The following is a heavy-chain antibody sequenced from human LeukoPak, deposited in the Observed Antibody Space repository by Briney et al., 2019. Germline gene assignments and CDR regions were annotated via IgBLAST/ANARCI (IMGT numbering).Heavy chain of an antibody. J-gene: IGHJ5*02. Sequence: PSETLSLTCAVYGVSFSGYYWSWIRQPPGKGLEWIGEINHSGSTNYNPSLKSRVTISVDTSKNQFSLKLSSVTAADTAVYYCARGLEYSSSWHTINWFDPWGQGTLVTVSS. CDR1: GVSFSGYY. CDR2: INHSGST. D-gene: IGHD6-13*01. CDR3: ARGLEYSSSWHTINWFDP. V-gene: IGHV4-34*01.